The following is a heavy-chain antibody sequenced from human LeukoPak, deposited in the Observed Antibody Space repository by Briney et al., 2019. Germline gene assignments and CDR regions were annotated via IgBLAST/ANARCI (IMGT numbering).Heavy chain of an antibody. J-gene: IGHJ3*02. CDR1: GGXISSGDYY. Sequence: SQTLSLTCTVSGGXISSGDYYWSWIRQPPGKGLEWIGYIYYSGSTYYNPSLKSRVTISVDTSKNQFSLKLSSVTAADTAVYYCARDLEYCSSTSCYRGGAFDIWGQGTMVTVSS. D-gene: IGHD2-2*01. CDR2: IYYSGST. CDR3: ARDLEYCSSTSCYRGGAFDI. V-gene: IGHV4-30-4*01.